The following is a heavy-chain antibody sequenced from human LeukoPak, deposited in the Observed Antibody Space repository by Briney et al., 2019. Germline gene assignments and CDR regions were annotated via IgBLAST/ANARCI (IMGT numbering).Heavy chain of an antibody. Sequence: GGSLRLSCAASGFSFSNTWMNWVRQTPGRGREGVGRIKTKTEGGTIHYAAPVKGRFTISRDDSKNMLFLQMDSLQTEDTGVYYCNTVTRDWGQGTLVTVSS. J-gene: IGHJ4*02. D-gene: IGHD5-24*01. CDR1: GFSFSNTW. CDR3: NTVTRD. V-gene: IGHV3-15*01. CDR2: IKTKTEGGTI.